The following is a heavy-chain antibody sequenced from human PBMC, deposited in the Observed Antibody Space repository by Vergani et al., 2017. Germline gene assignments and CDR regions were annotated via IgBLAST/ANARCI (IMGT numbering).Heavy chain of an antibody. D-gene: IGHD5-12*01. CDR3: TKGSRGYTGYFFDY. J-gene: IGHJ4*02. V-gene: IGHV3-21*04. Sequence: EVQVLESGGGLVQPGESLRLSCVVSGFTFSSYAMTWVRQAPGKGLEWVSSISGNNDDVYYADSVKGRFTISRDNAKNSLYLDMNSLRADDTAVYYCTKGSRGYTGYFFDYWGQGTLATVSS. CDR1: GFTFSSYA. CDR2: ISGNNDDV.